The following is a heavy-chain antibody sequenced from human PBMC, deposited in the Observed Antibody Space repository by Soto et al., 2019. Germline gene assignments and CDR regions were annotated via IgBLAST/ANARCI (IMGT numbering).Heavy chain of an antibody. J-gene: IGHJ6*02. CDR1: GYTFTSYG. CDR3: ARDLGCSSTSCSLAVYYYYGMDV. D-gene: IGHD2-2*01. V-gene: IGHV1-18*04. CDR2: ISAYNGNT. Sequence: QVQLVQSGAEVKKPGASVKVSCKASGYTFTSYGISWVRQAPGQGLEWMGWISAYNGNTNYAQKLQGRVTMTTDTSTSKAYMELRSLRSDDTAVYYCARDLGCSSTSCSLAVYYYYGMDVWGQGTTVTVSS.